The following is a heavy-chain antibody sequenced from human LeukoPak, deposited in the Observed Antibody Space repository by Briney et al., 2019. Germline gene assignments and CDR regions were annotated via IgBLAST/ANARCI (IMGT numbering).Heavy chain of an antibody. CDR1: GGSISSYY. J-gene: IGHJ6*03. V-gene: IGHV4-59*01. D-gene: IGHD3-22*01. CDR3: ARNYYDSSGYYPYMDV. Sequence: SETLSLTCTVSGGSISSYYWSWIRQPPGKGLEWIGYIYYSGSTNYNPSLKSRVTISVDTSKNQFSLKLSSVTAADTAVYYCARNYYDSSGYYPYMDVWGKGTTVTVSS. CDR2: IYYSGST.